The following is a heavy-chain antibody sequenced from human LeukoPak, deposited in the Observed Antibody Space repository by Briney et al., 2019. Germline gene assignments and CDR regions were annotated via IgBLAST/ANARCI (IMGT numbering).Heavy chain of an antibody. D-gene: IGHD1-26*01. CDR1: GFTFSSYW. CDR3: ARDRRYSGSLGPGDY. Sequence: GGSLRLSCAASGFTFSSYWMSWVRQAPGKGLEWVSSISSSSSYIYYADSVKGRFTISRDNAKNSLYQQMNSLRAEDTAVYYCARDRRYSGSLGPGDYWGQGTLVTVSS. CDR2: ISSSSSYI. V-gene: IGHV3-21*01. J-gene: IGHJ4*02.